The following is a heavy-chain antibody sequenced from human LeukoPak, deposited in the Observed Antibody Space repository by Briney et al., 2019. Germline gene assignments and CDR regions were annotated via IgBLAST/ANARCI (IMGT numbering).Heavy chain of an antibody. V-gene: IGHV3-30*03. CDR1: GFTFSSYG. CDR2: ISNDGSKK. D-gene: IGHD3-22*01. Sequence: PGRSLRLSCAASGFTFSSYGIHWVRQAPGKGLEWVAVISNDGSKKYYADSVKGRFTISRDNSKNTLYLQMNSLRAEDTAVYYCARSIHYYYDSSGYSKFDYWGQGTLVTVSS. J-gene: IGHJ4*02. CDR3: ARSIHYYYDSSGYSKFDY.